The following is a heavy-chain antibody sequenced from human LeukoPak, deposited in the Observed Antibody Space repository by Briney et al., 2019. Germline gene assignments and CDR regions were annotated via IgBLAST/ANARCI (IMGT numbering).Heavy chain of an antibody. CDR2: ISPDGSVT. CDR3: ARAYSSSWYDAFDI. Sequence: GGSLRLSCAASGFTFSSYWMHWVRQAPGKGLVWVSRISPDGSVTNYADSVKGRFTISRDNTKNTLYLQMSSPRAEDMAVYYCARAYSSSWYDAFDIWGQGTMVTVSS. D-gene: IGHD6-13*01. J-gene: IGHJ3*02. V-gene: IGHV3-74*01. CDR1: GFTFSSYW.